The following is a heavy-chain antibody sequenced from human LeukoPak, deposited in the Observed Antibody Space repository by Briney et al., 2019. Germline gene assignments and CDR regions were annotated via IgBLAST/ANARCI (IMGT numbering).Heavy chain of an antibody. J-gene: IGHJ3*02. V-gene: IGHV4-4*02. D-gene: IGHD6-19*01. CDR3: ARTGSRSIAVAGTGDAFDI. CDR2: IYHSGST. CDR1: GGSISSSNW. Sequence: SETLSLTCAVSGGSISSSNWWSWVRPPPGKGLEWIGEIYHSGSTNYNPSLKSRVTISVDKSKNQFSLKLSSVTAADTAVYYCARTGSRSIAVAGTGDAFDIWGQGTMVTVSS.